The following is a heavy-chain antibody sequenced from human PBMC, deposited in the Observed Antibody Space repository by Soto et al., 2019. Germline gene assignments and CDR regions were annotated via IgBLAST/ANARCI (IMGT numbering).Heavy chain of an antibody. CDR1: GYTFTGYY. J-gene: IGHJ6*02. Sequence: ASVKVSCKASGYTFTGYYMHWVRQAPGQGLEWMGWINPNSGGTNYAQKFQGRVTMTRDTSISTAYMELSRLRSDDTAVYYCAGPVLRFVELLPVGSRYGMDVRGQRTAVTVSS. CDR2: INPNSGGT. CDR3: AGPVLRFVELLPVGSRYGMDV. V-gene: IGHV1-2*02. D-gene: IGHD3-3*01.